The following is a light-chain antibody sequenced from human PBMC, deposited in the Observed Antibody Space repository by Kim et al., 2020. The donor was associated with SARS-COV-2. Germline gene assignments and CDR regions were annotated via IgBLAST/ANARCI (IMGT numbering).Light chain of an antibody. J-gene: IGLJ2*01. Sequence: SSELTQDPAVSVALGQTVRITCQGDSLRSYYASWYQQKPGQAPVLVIYGKNNRPSGIPDRFSGSSSGNTASLTIPGAQAEDEADYYGNSRDSSGNHLVFGGGTQLTVL. CDR3: NSRDSSGNHLV. CDR1: SLRSYY. CDR2: GKN. V-gene: IGLV3-19*01.